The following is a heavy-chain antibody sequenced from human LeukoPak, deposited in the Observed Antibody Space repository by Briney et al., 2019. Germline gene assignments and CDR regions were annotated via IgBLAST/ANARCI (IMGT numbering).Heavy chain of an antibody. D-gene: IGHD5-12*01. V-gene: IGHV3-30*02. CDR3: AKDGAWLRFDD. CDR1: GFNFSNYG. CDR2: IRYDGSNK. Sequence: QAGGSLRLSCAASGFNFSNYGMHWVRQAPGKGLEWVAFIRYDGSNKYYADSVEGRFTISRDDSKNTLYLQMNNLRAEDTAVYYCAKDGAWLRFDDWGQGILVTVSS. J-gene: IGHJ4*02.